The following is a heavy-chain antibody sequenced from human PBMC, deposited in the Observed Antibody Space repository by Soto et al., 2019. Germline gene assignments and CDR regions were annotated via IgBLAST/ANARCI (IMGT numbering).Heavy chain of an antibody. V-gene: IGHV3-30*18. CDR1: GFTFSSYG. J-gene: IGHJ6*02. Sequence: GGSLRLSCAASGFTFSSYGMHWVRQAPGKGLEWVAVISYDGSNKYYADSVKGRFTISRDNSKNTLYLQMNSLRAEDTAVYYCAKEGYSSSIGYYGMDVWGQGTTVTVSS. CDR2: ISYDGSNK. D-gene: IGHD6-13*01. CDR3: AKEGYSSSIGYYGMDV.